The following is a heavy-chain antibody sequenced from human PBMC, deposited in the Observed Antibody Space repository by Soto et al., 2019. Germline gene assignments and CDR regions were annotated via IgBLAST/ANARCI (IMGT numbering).Heavy chain of an antibody. CDR1: GGSMPNVY. CDR3: ARAHAPNLPLVY. CDR2: IFHSENA. V-gene: IGHV4-59*01. Sequence: PSQAPSLTCTVSGGSMPNVYSSWIREPPGNVLGWLGFIFHSENAKYNPSLNSHFTISIDTSKSQFSLSLDAVTAADTPVYCFARAHAPNLPLVYRRLGTLVTVSS. J-gene: IGHJ4*01. D-gene: IGHD2-2*01.